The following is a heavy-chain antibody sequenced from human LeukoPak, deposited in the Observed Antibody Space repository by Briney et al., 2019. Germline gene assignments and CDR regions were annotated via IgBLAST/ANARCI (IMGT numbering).Heavy chain of an antibody. V-gene: IGHV1-18*01. J-gene: IGHJ3*02. CDR1: GYTFTSYG. CDR2: ISAYNGNT. CDR3: ARDSSCSSTSCYAFDI. D-gene: IGHD2-2*01. Sequence: GASVKVSCKASGYTFTSYGISWVRQAPGQGLEWMGWISAYNGNTNYAQKLQGRVTMTTDTSTSTAYMELRSLRSDDTAVYYCARDSSCSSTSCYAFDIWGQGTMVTVSS.